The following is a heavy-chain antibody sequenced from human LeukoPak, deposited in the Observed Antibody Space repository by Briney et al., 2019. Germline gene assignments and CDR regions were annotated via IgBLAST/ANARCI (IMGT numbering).Heavy chain of an antibody. J-gene: IGHJ4*02. V-gene: IGHV4-34*01. D-gene: IGHD6-13*01. CDR3: ARRYSSSHTDY. CDR2: INHSGST. Sequence: SETLSLTCAVYGGSFSGYYWSWIRQPPGKGLEWIGEINHSGSTNYNPSLKSRVTISVDTSKNQFSLKLSSVTAADAAVYYCARRYSSSHTDYWGQGTLVTVSS. CDR1: GGSFSGYY.